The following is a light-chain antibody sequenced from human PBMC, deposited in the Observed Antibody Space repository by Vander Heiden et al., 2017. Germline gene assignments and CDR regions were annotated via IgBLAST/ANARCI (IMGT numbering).Light chain of an antibody. CDR2: AAS. V-gene: IGKV1-39*01. CDR1: HISSSY. CDR3: QQSYNTPRT. J-gene: IGKJ2*02. Sequence: DMQMTESASSLSASVGDRGTITWPASHISSSYLNWYQQKPGRAPSLLIYAASSLQSGVPARFSGSGSGTDFTLTISSLQPEDFAMFYCQQSYNTPRTFGQGTKLEIK.